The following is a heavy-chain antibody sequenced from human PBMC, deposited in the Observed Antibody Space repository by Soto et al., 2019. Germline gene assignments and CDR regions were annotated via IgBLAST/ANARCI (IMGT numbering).Heavy chain of an antibody. V-gene: IGHV1-46*01. CDR1: GYIFTAYS. CDR2: GNPSGGSA. J-gene: IGHJ1*01. CDR3: AREEDCSDGVCYSEYFHR. Sequence: QVQLVQSGAEVKKPGASVKVSCKASGYIFTAYSMHWVRQAPGQGLEWMGVGNPSGGSANYAQKVRCRGTMTRDTSTSTVSMDLSSLTSEDTAVYYCAREEDCSDGVCYSEYFHRWGQGTLVTVSS. D-gene: IGHD2-15*01.